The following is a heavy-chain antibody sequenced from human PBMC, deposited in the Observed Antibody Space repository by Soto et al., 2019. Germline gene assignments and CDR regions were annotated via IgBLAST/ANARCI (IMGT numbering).Heavy chain of an antibody. Sequence: QVQLVQSGAEVKKPGASVKVSCKASGYTFSNYGISWVRQAPGQGLEWMGWISAYNGKTSYTQRLQGRVTMTTDTSTSAAYMERRSLKSDDTAVYYCARDRGVVVVAATFDYWGQGTLVTVSS. CDR2: ISAYNGKT. V-gene: IGHV1-18*01. D-gene: IGHD2-15*01. CDR3: ARDRGVVVVAATFDY. CDR1: GYTFSNYG. J-gene: IGHJ4*02.